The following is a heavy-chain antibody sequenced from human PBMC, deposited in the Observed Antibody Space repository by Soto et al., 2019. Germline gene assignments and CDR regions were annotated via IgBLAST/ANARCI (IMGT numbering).Heavy chain of an antibody. D-gene: IGHD3-10*01. V-gene: IGHV3-23*01. CDR2: ISGSGGST. Sequence: GGSLRLSCAASGFTFSSYAMSWVRQAPGKGLEWVSAISGSGGSTYYADSVKGRFTISRDNSKNTLYLQMNSLRAEDTAVYYCAKDPITMVRGDKWTTFDYWGQGTLGTVSS. CDR3: AKDPITMVRGDKWTTFDY. CDR1: GFTFSSYA. J-gene: IGHJ4*02.